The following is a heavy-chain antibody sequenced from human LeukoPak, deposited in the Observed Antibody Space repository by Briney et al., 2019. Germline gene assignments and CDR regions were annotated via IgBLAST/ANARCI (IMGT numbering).Heavy chain of an antibody. CDR2: INWNGGST. D-gene: IGHD5-18*01. J-gene: IGHJ6*03. Sequence: GGSLRLSCAASGFTFDDYGMSWVRQAPGKGLEWVSGINWNGGSTGYADSVKGRFTISRDNAKNSLYLQMNSLRAEDTALYYCARTGNTAMVYYYYYMDVWGKGTTVTVSS. CDR3: ARTGNTAMVYYYYYMDV. CDR1: GFTFDDYG. V-gene: IGHV3-20*04.